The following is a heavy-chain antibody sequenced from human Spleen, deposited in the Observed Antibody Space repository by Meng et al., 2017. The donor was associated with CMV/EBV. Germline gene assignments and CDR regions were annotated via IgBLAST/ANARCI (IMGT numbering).Heavy chain of an antibody. CDR1: YIFIDYY. CDR3: ARGYYHDYSDYYSAGLKY. J-gene: IGHJ4*02. V-gene: IGHV1-2*02. CDR2: ITPNSGGT. Sequence: YIFIDYYICWVRQAPGQGLEWMGWITPNSGGTNYAQKFQGRVTMTRDTSIDTAYMDLSGLTSDDTAVYYCARGYYHDYSDYYSAGLKYWGQGTLVTVSS. D-gene: IGHD3-22*01.